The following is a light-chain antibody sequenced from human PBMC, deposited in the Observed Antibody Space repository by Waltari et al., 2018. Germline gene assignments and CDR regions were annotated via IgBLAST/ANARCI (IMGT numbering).Light chain of an antibody. Sequence: QSVLTQRPSVSAAAGQKVTISCSGSSSNIGKNSVSWYQQLPGTAPKLRIYDNDKRPSGITDRFSGSKSGTSGTLGITGLQTGDEADYYCGAGDSSLSIVLFGGGTKLTVL. J-gene: IGLJ2*01. CDR3: GAGDSSLSIVL. CDR2: DND. CDR1: SSNIGKNS. V-gene: IGLV1-51*01.